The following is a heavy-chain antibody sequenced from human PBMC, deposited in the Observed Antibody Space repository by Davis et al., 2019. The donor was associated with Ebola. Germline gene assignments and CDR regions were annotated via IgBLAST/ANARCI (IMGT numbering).Heavy chain of an antibody. V-gene: IGHV3-9*01. CDR2: ISWNGGSK. D-gene: IGHD6-13*01. Sequence: PGGSLRLSCVASGFTFDDYGMHWVRQSPGKGLEWVSGISWNGGSKDYADSVKGRFTISRDNAKNSLYLQMNSLTPEDTAFYYCARVNVVAAGSFDFWGQRTRVTVST. J-gene: IGHJ4*02. CDR1: GFTFDDYG. CDR3: ARVNVVAAGSFDF.